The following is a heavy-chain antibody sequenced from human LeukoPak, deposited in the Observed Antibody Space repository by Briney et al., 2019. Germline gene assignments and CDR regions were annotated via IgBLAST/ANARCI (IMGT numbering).Heavy chain of an antibody. CDR3: AKVGYYYDSSGYFAQGFYYFDY. CDR1: GFTFSSYA. CDR2: ISGSGGST. J-gene: IGHJ4*02. Sequence: GGALRLSCAASGFTFSSYAMSWVRQASGKGLEWVSAISGSGGSTYYADSVKGRFTISRDNSKNTLYLQMNSLRAEDTAVYYCAKVGYYYDSSGYFAQGFYYFDYWGQGTLVTVSS. D-gene: IGHD3-22*01. V-gene: IGHV3-23*01.